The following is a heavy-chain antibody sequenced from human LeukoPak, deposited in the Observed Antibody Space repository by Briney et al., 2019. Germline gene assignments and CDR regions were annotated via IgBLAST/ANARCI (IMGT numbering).Heavy chain of an antibody. CDR1: GFTFSDYY. J-gene: IGHJ6*03. CDR3: ARQAGYGDYGIPGYYYYYMDV. D-gene: IGHD4-17*01. CDR2: ISSSGGPI. Sequence: GGSLRLSCAASGFTFSDYYMSWIGRAQGRGREWVSYISSSGGPIYYADSVKGRFTISRDNAKNSLYLQMNSLRAEDTAVYYCARQAGYGDYGIPGYYYYYMDVWGKGTTVTVSS. V-gene: IGHV3-11*04.